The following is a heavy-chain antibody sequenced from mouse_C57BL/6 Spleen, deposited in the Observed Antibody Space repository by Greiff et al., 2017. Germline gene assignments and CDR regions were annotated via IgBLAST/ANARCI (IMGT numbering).Heavy chain of an antibody. Sequence: EVQGVESGGGLVKPGGSLKLSCAASGFTFSSYAMSWVRQTPEKRLEWVATISDGGSYTYYPDNVKGRFTISRDNAKNNLYLQMSHLKSEDTAMYYCARDGDYGSHFDYWGQGTTLTVSS. V-gene: IGHV5-4*01. J-gene: IGHJ2*01. CDR3: ARDGDYGSHFDY. CDR2: ISDGGSYT. D-gene: IGHD1-1*01. CDR1: GFTFSSYA.